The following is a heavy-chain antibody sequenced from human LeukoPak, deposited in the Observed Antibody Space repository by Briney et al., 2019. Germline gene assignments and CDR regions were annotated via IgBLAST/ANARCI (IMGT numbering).Heavy chain of an antibody. D-gene: IGHD6-19*01. J-gene: IGHJ4*02. CDR2: ITIGATDT. Sequence: GGSLRLSCAASGFTFDNYAMNWVRQAPGKGLEWVSAITIGATDTFYLDSVKGRFTISRDNSKNTLYLQMSSLRAEDTAVYYCAKGGSGWYPGFDYWGQGILVTVSS. CDR1: GFTFDNYA. CDR3: AKGGSGWYPGFDY. V-gene: IGHV3-23*01.